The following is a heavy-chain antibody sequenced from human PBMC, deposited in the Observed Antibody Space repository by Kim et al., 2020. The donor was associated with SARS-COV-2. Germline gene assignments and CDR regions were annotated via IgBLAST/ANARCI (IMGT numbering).Heavy chain of an antibody. CDR2: IYPGDSDT. CDR3: ARGLAYSSGWYTLCFDY. V-gene: IGHV5-51*01. D-gene: IGHD6-19*01. CDR1: GYSFTSYW. J-gene: IGHJ4*02. Sequence: GESLKISCKGSGYSFTSYWIGWVRQMPGKGLECMGIIYPGDSDTRYSPSFQGQVTISADKSIRTAYLQWSSLKASDTAMYYCARGLAYSSGWYTLCFDYWGQGTLVTVSS.